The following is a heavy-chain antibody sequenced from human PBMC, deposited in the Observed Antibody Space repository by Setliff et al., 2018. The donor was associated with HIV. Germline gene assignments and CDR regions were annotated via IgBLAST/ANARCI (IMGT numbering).Heavy chain of an antibody. CDR2: VGTASDT. V-gene: IGHV3-13*01. CDR3: ARGGPPVEWSKYYFDF. D-gene: IGHD3-3*01. CDR1: GFTFSDSD. Sequence: GGSLRLSCAASGFTFSDSDMHWVRQVSGQGLEWVAGVGTASDTFYPDSVKGRFTISRDNAHNSFYLQMNNLRAGETAVYYCARGGPPVEWSKYYFDFWGQGILVTVSS. J-gene: IGHJ4*02.